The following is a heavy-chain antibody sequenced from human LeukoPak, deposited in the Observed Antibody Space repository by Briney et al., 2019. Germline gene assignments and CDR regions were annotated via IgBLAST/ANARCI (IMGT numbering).Heavy chain of an antibody. CDR1: GFTFGDYA. CDR2: IRSKAYGGTT. Sequence: GRSLRLSCTASGFTFGDYAMSWVRQAPGKGVEWVGFIRSKAYGGTTEYAASVKGRFTISRDDSKSIAYLQMNSLKTEDTAVYYCTRSRTTYNFDYWGQGTLVTVSS. J-gene: IGHJ4*02. V-gene: IGHV3-49*04. CDR3: TRSRTTYNFDY. D-gene: IGHD1-1*01.